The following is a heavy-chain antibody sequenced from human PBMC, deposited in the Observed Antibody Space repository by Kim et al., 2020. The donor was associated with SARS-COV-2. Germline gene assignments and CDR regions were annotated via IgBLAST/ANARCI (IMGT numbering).Heavy chain of an antibody. CDR3: AREGTRDYYGSGSYYTGYLDN. CDR2: ISYDGSNK. V-gene: IGHV3-30-3*01. D-gene: IGHD3-10*01. Sequence: GGSLRLSCAASGFTFSRYAMHWVRQAPGKGLEWVAVISYDGSNKYYADSVKGRFTISRDNSKNTLYLQMNSLRAEDTAVYYCAREGTRDYYGSGSYYTGYLDNWGPGTLVTVSS. J-gene: IGHJ4*02. CDR1: GFTFSRYA.